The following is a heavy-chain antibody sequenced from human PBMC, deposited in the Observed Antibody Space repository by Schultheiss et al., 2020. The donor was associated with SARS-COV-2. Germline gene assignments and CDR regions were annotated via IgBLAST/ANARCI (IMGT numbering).Heavy chain of an antibody. CDR2: ISYDGSDK. V-gene: IGHV3-30*04. D-gene: IGHD3-9*01. J-gene: IGHJ4*02. CDR1: GFTFSSYA. Sequence: GGSLRLSCAASGFTFSSYAMHWVRQAPGKGLEWVAVISYDGSDKYYADSVKGRFTISRDNSKNTLYLQMNSLRAEDTAVYYCARETYWLFPAGHFDYWGQGTLVTVSS. CDR3: ARETYWLFPAGHFDY.